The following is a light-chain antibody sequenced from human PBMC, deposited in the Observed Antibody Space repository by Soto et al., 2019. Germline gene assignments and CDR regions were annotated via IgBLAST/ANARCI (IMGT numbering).Light chain of an antibody. V-gene: IGLV1-44*01. J-gene: IGLJ2*01. CDR1: TSNIGTNT. CDR3: ATWDDSLNVV. Sequence: QSVLTQSPSASGTPGQRVSISCSGSTSNIGTNTVSWYQHVPGTAPKLLLYSNDQRPSAVPGRFSGSKSGTSASLAISGLLSEDEADYYCATWDDSLNVVFGGGTKLTVL. CDR2: SND.